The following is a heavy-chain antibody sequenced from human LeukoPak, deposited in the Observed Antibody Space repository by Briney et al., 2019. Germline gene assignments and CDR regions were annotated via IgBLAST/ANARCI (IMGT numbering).Heavy chain of an antibody. CDR3: GSTYYAASGRCRFTTPRDDSNTTLYLKMNSLRGEDTAVYYCVSRVPRMGCSRSLDY. V-gene: IGHV3-53*01. D-gene: IGHD3-10*02. Sequence: GVSLTLSCAASRFTVSSNYMSWLRQAPGKGLEWVLDLYSGGRTYYANFVKGRFTISKDNSNNTQNLQMNRLRADTTAEYCGGSTYYAASGRCRFTTPRDDSNTTLYLKMNSLRGEDTAVYYCVSRVPRMGCSRSLDYWGQGTLVTVSS. CDR1: RFTVSSNY. J-gene: IGHJ4*02. CDR2: LYSGGRT.